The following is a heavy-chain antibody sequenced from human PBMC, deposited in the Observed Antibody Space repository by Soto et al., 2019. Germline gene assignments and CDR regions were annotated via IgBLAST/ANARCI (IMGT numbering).Heavy chain of an antibody. CDR1: GGSISSYY. V-gene: IGHV4-59*01. D-gene: IGHD5-18*01. J-gene: IGHJ6*02. CDR3: ARRYGTSMDV. Sequence: TLSLTCTLSGGSISSYYWSWIRQPPGKGLQWIGYIYYSGSTNYNPSLKSRITISVDTSKNQFSLKLSSVTAADTAVYYCARRYGTSMDVWGQGTTVTVSS. CDR2: IYYSGST.